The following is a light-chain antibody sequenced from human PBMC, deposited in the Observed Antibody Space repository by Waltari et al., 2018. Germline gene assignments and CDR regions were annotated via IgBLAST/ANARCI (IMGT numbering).Light chain of an antibody. CDR1: TLPNQF. CDR2: KDT. Sequence: SSELTQPPSVSVSPGQTASTSCSGDTLPNQFVHWYQQKAGQAPVLVMYKDTERPSGVSDRFSGSKSGNTASLTISGLQAEDEADYYCNSFRSSSTFLYVLGTGTRVTVL. J-gene: IGLJ1*01. CDR3: NSFRSSSTFLYV. V-gene: IGLV3-25*03.